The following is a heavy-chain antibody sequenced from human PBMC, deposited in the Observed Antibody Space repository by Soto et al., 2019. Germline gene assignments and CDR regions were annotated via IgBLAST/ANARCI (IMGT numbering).Heavy chain of an antibody. J-gene: IGHJ5*02. V-gene: IGHV1-18*01. D-gene: IGHD6-19*01. CDR3: ARDTLIRYSSGSRGYWFDP. Sequence: QVQLVQSGAEVKKPGASVKVSCKASGYTFTSYGIIWVRQAPGQGLEWMGWISAYNGNTNYAQKLQGRVTMTTDTSTSTAYMELRSLRSDDTAVYYCARDTLIRYSSGSRGYWFDPWGQGTLVTVSS. CDR1: GYTFTSYG. CDR2: ISAYNGNT.